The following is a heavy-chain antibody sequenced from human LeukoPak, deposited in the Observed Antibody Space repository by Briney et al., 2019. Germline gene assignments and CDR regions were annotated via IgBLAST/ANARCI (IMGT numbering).Heavy chain of an antibody. D-gene: IGHD3-16*01. V-gene: IGHV3-7*03. J-gene: IGHJ3*02. CDR1: GFTFSNYD. Sequence: GGSLRLSCAVSGFTFSNYDMHWVRQAPGKGLEWVANIDQSGGRNNYVDSVKGRFTISRDNAKNSLFLEMSSLRADDTAVYFCARDVEGGTFDIWGQGTTVTVSS. CDR3: ARDVEGGTFDI. CDR2: IDQSGGRN.